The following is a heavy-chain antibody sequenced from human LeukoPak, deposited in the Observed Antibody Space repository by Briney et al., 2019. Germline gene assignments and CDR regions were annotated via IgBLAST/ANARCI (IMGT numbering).Heavy chain of an antibody. CDR2: INHSGST. Sequence: SETLSLTCAVYGGSFSGYYWSWIRQPPGKGLEWIGEINHSGSTNYNPSLKSRVTISVDTSKNQFSLKLSSVTAADTAVYYCARGHKLPRYAFDIRGQGTMVTVSS. V-gene: IGHV4-34*01. D-gene: IGHD2-15*01. J-gene: IGHJ3*02. CDR3: ARGHKLPRYAFDI. CDR1: GGSFSGYY.